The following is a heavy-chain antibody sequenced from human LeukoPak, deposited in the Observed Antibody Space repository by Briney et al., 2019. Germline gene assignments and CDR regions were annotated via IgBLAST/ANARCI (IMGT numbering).Heavy chain of an antibody. CDR3: AKDTYSSSSFFFDY. J-gene: IGHJ4*02. Sequence: PGGSLRLSCAASGFTFSSYAMSWVRQAPGKGLEWVSAISGSGGSTYYADSVKGRFTISRDNSKNTLYLQKNSLRAEDTAVYYCAKDTYSSSSFFFDYWGQGTLVTVSS. D-gene: IGHD6-6*01. V-gene: IGHV3-23*01. CDR2: ISGSGGST. CDR1: GFTFSSYA.